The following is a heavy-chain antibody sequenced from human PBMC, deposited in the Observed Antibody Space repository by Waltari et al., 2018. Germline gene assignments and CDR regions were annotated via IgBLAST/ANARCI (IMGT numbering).Heavy chain of an antibody. CDR2: ISYDGSNK. V-gene: IGHV3-30-3*01. CDR3: ARDVGYYMDV. Sequence: QVQLVESGGGVVQPGRSLRLSCAASGFTFSSYAMHWVRQAPGKGLEWVAVISYDGSNKYYADSVKGRFTISRDNSKNTLYLQMNSLRAEDTAVYYCARDVGYYMDVWGKGTTVTISS. CDR1: GFTFSSYA. J-gene: IGHJ6*03.